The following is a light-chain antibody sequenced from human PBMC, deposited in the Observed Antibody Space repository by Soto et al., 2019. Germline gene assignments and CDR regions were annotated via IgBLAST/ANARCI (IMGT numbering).Light chain of an antibody. CDR2: SNN. CDR3: AAWDHSLNGWL. J-gene: IGLJ2*01. V-gene: IGLV1-44*01. Sequence: QSVLTQPPSASGTPGQRVTISCSGSSSNIGSNTVNWYQHLPGTAPKLLIYSNNHRPSGVPDRFSGSKSGTSASLAISGLQSEDEADYYCAAWDHSLNGWLFGGGTKLTVL. CDR1: SSNIGSNT.